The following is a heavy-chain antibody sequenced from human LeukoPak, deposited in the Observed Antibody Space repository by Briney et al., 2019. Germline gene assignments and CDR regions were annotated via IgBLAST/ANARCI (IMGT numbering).Heavy chain of an antibody. Sequence: GGSLRLSCAASGFTFSSYAMSWVRQAPGKGLEWVSAISGSGGSTYYADSVKGRFTISRDNSKNTLYLQMNSLRAEDTAVYYCAKHGFPAIQLRLDCFDYWGQGTLVTVSS. CDR3: AKHGFPAIQLRLDCFDY. D-gene: IGHD5-18*01. V-gene: IGHV3-23*01. J-gene: IGHJ4*02. CDR1: GFTFSSYA. CDR2: ISGSGGST.